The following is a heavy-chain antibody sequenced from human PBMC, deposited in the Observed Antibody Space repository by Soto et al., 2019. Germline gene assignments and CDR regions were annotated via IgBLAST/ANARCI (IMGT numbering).Heavy chain of an antibody. CDR3: AKSEYNSGWYWAY. CDR1: GFTLSSYG. CDR2: ISYDGSNK. J-gene: IGHJ4*02. V-gene: IGHV3-30*18. Sequence: QVQLVESGGGVVQPGRSLRLSCAASGFTLSSYGMHWVRQAPGKGLEWVAVISYDGSNKYYADSVQGRFTISRDNSKNTLYLKMNSLRVEDTAVYYCAKSEYNSGWYWAYWGQGTLVTVSS. D-gene: IGHD6-19*01.